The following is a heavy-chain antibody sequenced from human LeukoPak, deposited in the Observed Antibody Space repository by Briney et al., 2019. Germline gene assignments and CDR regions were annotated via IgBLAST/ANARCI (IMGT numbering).Heavy chain of an antibody. CDR1: GFTVSSNY. CDR3: ARDGRPGTTFFDY. J-gene: IGHJ4*02. CDR2: IYSGGST. V-gene: IGHV3-53*01. D-gene: IGHD1-7*01. Sequence: PGGSLRLSCAASGFTVSSNYMSWVRQAPGKGLEWVSVIYSGGSTYYADSVKGRFTISRDNSKNTLYLQMNSLRAEDTAAYYCARDGRPGTTFFDYWGQGALVTVSS.